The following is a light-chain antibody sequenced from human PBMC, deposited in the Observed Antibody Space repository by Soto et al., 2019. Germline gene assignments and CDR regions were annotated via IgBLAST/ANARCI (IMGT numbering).Light chain of an antibody. CDR2: EVN. CDR1: SNDVGGYNY. J-gene: IGLJ1*01. CDR3: SSFAVSNSFV. V-gene: IGLV2-8*01. Sequence: QSVLTQPPSASGSPGQSVTISCTGTSNDVGGYNYVSWYQQHPGKAPKLMIYEVNKRPSGVPDRFSGSKSGNTASLTVSGLQAEDEADYYCSSFAVSNSFVFGPGTKVTVL.